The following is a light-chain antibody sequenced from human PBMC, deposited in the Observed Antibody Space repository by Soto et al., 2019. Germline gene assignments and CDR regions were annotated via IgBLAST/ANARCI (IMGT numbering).Light chain of an antibody. Sequence: DIHLTQSPSFLSTSVGDRVTITCRPSQAVPNNMAWYQQKPGKPPKLLIYEESTLHSGVQSRFSGRKSGTQFTLTIESLQPEDFATYYCQQVKTYPRTFGGGTKVDI. CDR3: QQVKTYPRT. CDR2: EES. CDR1: QAVPNN. J-gene: IGKJ4*01. V-gene: IGKV1-9*01.